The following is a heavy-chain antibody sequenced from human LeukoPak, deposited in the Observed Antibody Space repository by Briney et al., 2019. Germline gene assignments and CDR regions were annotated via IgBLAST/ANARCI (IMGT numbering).Heavy chain of an antibody. D-gene: IGHD3-22*01. V-gene: IGHV4-34*01. J-gene: IGHJ4*02. CDR1: GGSFSGYY. Sequence: SETLSLTCAVYGGSFSGYYWSWIRQPPGKGLEWIGEINHSGSTNYNPSLKSRVTISVDTSKNQFSLKLSSVTAADTAVYYCARVVTYYYDSSGYYYKPYFDYWGQGTLVTVSS. CDR3: ARVVTYYYDSSGYYYKPYFDY. CDR2: INHSGST.